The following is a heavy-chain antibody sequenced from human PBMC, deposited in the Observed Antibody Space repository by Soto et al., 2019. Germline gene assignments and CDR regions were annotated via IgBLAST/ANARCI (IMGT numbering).Heavy chain of an antibody. V-gene: IGHV4-34*01. CDR3: ARSFLPQRDTTVTTFSIGGDAFDI. D-gene: IGHD4-17*01. Sequence: SETLSLTCAVYGGSFSGYYWSWIRQPPGKGLEWIGEINHSGSTNYNPSLKSRVTISVDTSKNQFSLKLSSVTAADTAVYYCARSFLPQRDTTVTTFSIGGDAFDIWGQGTMVTVSS. CDR2: INHSGST. J-gene: IGHJ3*02. CDR1: GGSFSGYY.